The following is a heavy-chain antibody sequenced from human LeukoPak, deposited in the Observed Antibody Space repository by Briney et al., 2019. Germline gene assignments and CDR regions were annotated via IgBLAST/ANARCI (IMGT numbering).Heavy chain of an antibody. CDR3: ARSPRLFRNWFDP. CDR1: GFTFSSYA. V-gene: IGHV3-64*01. D-gene: IGHD3-22*01. Sequence: PGGSLRLSCAASGFTFSSYAMHWVRQAPGKGLEYVSAISSNGGSTYYANSVKGRFTISRDNSKNTLYLQMGSLRAEDMAVYYCARSPRLFRNWFDPWGQGTLVTVPS. CDR2: ISSNGGST. J-gene: IGHJ5*02.